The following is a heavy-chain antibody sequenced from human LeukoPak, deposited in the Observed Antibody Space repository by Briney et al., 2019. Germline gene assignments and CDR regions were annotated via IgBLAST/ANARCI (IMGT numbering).Heavy chain of an antibody. CDR1: GGSISSGSYY. Sequence: PSQTLSLTCTGSGGSISSGSYYWSWIRQPAGKGLEWIGRIYTSGSTNYNPSLKSRVTISVDTSKNQFSLKLSSVTAADTAVYYCATTSNWFVPWGQRTLVTVSS. J-gene: IGHJ5*02. CDR2: IYTSGST. CDR3: ATTSNWFVP. V-gene: IGHV4-61*02.